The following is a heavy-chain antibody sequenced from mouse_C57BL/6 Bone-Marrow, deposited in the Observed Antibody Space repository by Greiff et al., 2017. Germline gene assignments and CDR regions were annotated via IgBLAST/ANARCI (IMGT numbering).Heavy chain of an antibody. D-gene: IGHD2-1*01. J-gene: IGHJ1*03. CDR1: GFTFSDYG. Sequence: EVKVVESGGGLVQPGGSLKLSCAASGFTFSDYGMAWVRQAPRTGPEWVAFISNLAYSIYYADTVTGRFTISRENAKNTLYLEMSSLRSEDTAMYYCARRVNYLSYWYFDVWGTGTTFTVSS. CDR3: ARRVNYLSYWYFDV. CDR2: ISNLAYSI. V-gene: IGHV5-15*01.